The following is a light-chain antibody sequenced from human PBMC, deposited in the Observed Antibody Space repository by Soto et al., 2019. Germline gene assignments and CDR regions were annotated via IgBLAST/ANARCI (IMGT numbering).Light chain of an antibody. J-gene: IGKJ1*01. Sequence: EIVLTLSPGTLSLSPGERATLSCRASQSVSNNYLAWYQQKPGQAPRLLIYGASNRATGIPDRFSGSGSGTDFTLTISSLEPEDFAVYYCQQRSNWPPTFGQGTKVDIK. V-gene: IGKV3D-20*02. CDR3: QQRSNWPPT. CDR2: GAS. CDR1: QSVSNNY.